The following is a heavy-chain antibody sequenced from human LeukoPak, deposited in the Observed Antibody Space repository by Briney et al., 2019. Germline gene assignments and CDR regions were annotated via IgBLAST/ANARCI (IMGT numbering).Heavy chain of an antibody. J-gene: IGHJ4*02. CDR1: GGSISSGSYY. Sequence: SETLSLTCTVSGGSISSGSYYWGWIRQPPGKGLEWIGSIFYSGSTHYNPSLKSRVTISVDTSKDQFSLKLSSVIAADTAVYYCARRRWSSSSAYFDYWGQGTLVTVSS. CDR2: IFYSGST. V-gene: IGHV4-39*01. CDR3: ARRRWSSSSAYFDY. D-gene: IGHD6-6*01.